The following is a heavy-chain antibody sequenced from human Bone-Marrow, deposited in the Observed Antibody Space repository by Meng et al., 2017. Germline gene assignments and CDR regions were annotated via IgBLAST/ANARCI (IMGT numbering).Heavy chain of an antibody. CDR1: GGTFSSYT. CDR2: IIPILGIA. CDR3: ASYYDSSGYRPHDAFDI. D-gene: IGHD3-22*01. J-gene: IGHJ3*02. Sequence: SVKVSCKASGGTFSSYTISWVRQAPGQGLEWMGRIIPILGIANYAQKFQGRVTITTDESTSTAYMELSSLRSEDTAVYYCASYYDSSGYRPHDAFDIWGQGTMVTVSS. V-gene: IGHV1-69*02.